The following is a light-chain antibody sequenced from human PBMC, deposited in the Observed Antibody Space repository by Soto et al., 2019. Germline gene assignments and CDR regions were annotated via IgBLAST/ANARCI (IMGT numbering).Light chain of an antibody. J-gene: IGLJ2*01. CDR2: EVE. CDR3: SSSAGSPNLV. Sequence: HSALTQPPSASGSPGQSVTISCTGTSSDFGGYNYVSWYQQNPGKAPKLIIYEVEKRPSGVPDRFSGSKSGNSASLTISGLQAEDEADYYCSSSAGSPNLVFGGGTQLTVL. CDR1: SSDFGGYNY. V-gene: IGLV2-8*01.